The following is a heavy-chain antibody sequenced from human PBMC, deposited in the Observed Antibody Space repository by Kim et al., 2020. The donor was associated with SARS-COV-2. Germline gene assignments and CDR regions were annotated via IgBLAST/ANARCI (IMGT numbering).Heavy chain of an antibody. J-gene: IGHJ4*02. V-gene: IGHV3-21*01. CDR3: ARDRNPNCGGDCYNFDY. CDR1: GFTFSSYS. Sequence: GGSLRLSCAASGFTFSSYSMNWVRQAPGKGLEWVSSISSSSSYIYYADSVKGRFTISRDNAKNSLYLQMNSLRAEDTAVYYCARDRNPNCGGDCYNFDYWGQGTLVTVSS. D-gene: IGHD2-21*02. CDR2: ISSSSSYI.